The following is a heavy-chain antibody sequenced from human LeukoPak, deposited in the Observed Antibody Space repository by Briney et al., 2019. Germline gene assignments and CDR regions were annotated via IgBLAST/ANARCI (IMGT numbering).Heavy chain of an antibody. J-gene: IGHJ6*02. Sequence: GGSLRLSCAASGFTFSSYAMHWVRQAPGKGLQWEAVISYDGGDKYYANSVKGRFTISRDNSKNTLYLQMNSLRPDDTAVYYCARVRVRAVIITYYYYGMDVWGQGTTVTVSS. CDR3: ARVRVRAVIITYYYYGMDV. V-gene: IGHV3-30*04. CDR2: ISYDGGDK. D-gene: IGHD3-10*01. CDR1: GFTFSSYA.